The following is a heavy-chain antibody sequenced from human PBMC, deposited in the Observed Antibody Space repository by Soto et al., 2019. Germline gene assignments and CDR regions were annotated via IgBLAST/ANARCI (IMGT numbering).Heavy chain of an antibody. Sequence: PSETLSLTCTVSGGSISSGDYYWSWIRQPPGKGLEWIGYIYYSGRTYYNPSLKSRVTISVDTSKNQFSLKLSSVTAADTAVYYCARLSTYYDILTGYNYYYGMDVWGQGTTVTVSS. CDR3: ARLSTYYDILTGYNYYYGMDV. CDR2: IYYSGRT. D-gene: IGHD3-9*01. V-gene: IGHV4-30-4*01. J-gene: IGHJ6*02. CDR1: GGSISSGDYY.